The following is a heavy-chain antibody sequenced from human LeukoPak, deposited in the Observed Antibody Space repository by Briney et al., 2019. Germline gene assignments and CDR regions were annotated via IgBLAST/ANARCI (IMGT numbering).Heavy chain of an antibody. J-gene: IGHJ4*02. V-gene: IGHV1-3*01. CDR2: INAGNDNT. Sequence: ASVKVSCKASGYTFTSYAMHWVRQAPGQRLEWMGWINAGNDNTKYSQKFQGRVTISRDTSASTAHMELSSLRSEDTAVYYCACIRDRYCSGGSCLYFDYWGQGTLVTVSS. CDR1: GYTFTSYA. D-gene: IGHD2-15*01. CDR3: ACIRDRYCSGGSCLYFDY.